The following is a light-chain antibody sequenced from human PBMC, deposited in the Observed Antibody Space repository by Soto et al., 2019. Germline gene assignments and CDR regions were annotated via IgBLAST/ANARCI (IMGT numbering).Light chain of an antibody. J-gene: IGKJ1*01. Sequence: THMAQSPSSLSASVGDRVTITCRTSQSITDYLNWYQQKPGKAPKFLIYAASSLQSGVPSRFSGSGSGTDFTLTISSLQPGDSATYYCHQSYSSPRTFGQGTKVDIK. CDR1: QSITDY. CDR3: HQSYSSPRT. CDR2: AAS. V-gene: IGKV1-39*01.